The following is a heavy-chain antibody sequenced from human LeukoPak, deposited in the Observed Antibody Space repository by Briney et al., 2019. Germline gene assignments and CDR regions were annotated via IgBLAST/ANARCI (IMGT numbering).Heavy chain of an antibody. CDR3: ARIRDGYNDAYDI. Sequence: ASVKVSCKASGYTFTNYAVNWVRQAPGQGLEWMGLINPTAGNTYYAQRFQGRVTMTRNTSTSTVYMELSSLRSEDTAVYYCARIRDGYNDAYDIWGQGTMVTVPS. V-gene: IGHV1-46*01. D-gene: IGHD5-24*01. J-gene: IGHJ3*02. CDR2: INPTAGNT. CDR1: GYTFTNYA.